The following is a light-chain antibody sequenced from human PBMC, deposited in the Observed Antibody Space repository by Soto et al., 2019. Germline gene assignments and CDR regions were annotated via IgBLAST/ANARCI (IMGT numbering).Light chain of an antibody. Sequence: DIVMTQSPLSLPVTPGEPASISCRSSQSLLHSNDYNYLVLYLKKPGQSPQLLNYLGSNRASGVPDRLSGSGSGTDFTLKISRVEAEDVGVYCYMQALQTRTFGQGTKVEIK. V-gene: IGKV2-28*01. J-gene: IGKJ1*01. CDR1: QSLLHSNDYNY. CDR3: MQALQTRT. CDR2: LGS.